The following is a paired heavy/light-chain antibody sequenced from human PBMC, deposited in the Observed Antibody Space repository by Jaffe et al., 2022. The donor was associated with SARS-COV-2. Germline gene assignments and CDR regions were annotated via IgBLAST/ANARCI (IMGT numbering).Heavy chain of an antibody. CDR3: ARIFSRDNGDNWTFDP. J-gene: IGHJ5*02. V-gene: IGHV4-39*01. CDR2: IYYTGST. Sequence: QLHLQESGPGLVKPSESLSLTCTVSGGSISSTDYYWGWIRQPPGKGPDWIGSIYYTGSTYYTPSLKSRLTISIDMSKNQVSLNLISVTAADTAVYYCARIFSRDNGDNWTFDPWGQGTLVTVSS. CDR1: GGSISSTDYY. D-gene: IGHD4-17*01.
Light chain of an antibody. CDR2: NNN. V-gene: IGLV1-40*01. CDR3: QTFDNSLTGWV. CDR1: SSNIGAGYA. Sequence: QSLLTQPPSVSGAPGQRVIISCSGSSSNIGAGYAVHWYQQLPGTAPKLLIYNNNNRPSGVSDRFSGSKSGSSASLAITGPQAEDEADYYCQTFDNSLTGWVFGGGTRLTVL. J-gene: IGLJ3*02.